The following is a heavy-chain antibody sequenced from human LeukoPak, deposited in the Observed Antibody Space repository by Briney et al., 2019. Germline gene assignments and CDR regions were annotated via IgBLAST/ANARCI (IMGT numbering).Heavy chain of an antibody. CDR2: ISWNSGSI. Sequence: GGSLRLSCAASRFTFDDYAMHWVRQAPGKGLEWVSGISWNSGSIGYADSVKGRFTISRDNAKNSLYLQMNSLRAEDTAVYYCARGDGYHGNYFDYWGQGTLVTVSS. CDR1: RFTFDDYA. D-gene: IGHD5-24*01. CDR3: ARGDGYHGNYFDY. V-gene: IGHV3-9*01. J-gene: IGHJ4*02.